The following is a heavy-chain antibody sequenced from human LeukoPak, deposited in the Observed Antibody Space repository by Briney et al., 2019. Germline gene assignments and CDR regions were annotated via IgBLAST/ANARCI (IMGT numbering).Heavy chain of an antibody. D-gene: IGHD2-15*01. Sequence: PSETLSLTCTVSGGSISSYYWSWIRQPPGKGLEWIGYIYYSGSTNYNPSLKSRVTVSVDTSKNQFSLKLSSVTAADTAICHCARSVAAASSKMFDNWGQGTLVTVSS. V-gene: IGHV4-59*01. J-gene: IGHJ4*02. CDR1: GGSISSYY. CDR3: ARSVAAASSKMFDN. CDR2: IYYSGST.